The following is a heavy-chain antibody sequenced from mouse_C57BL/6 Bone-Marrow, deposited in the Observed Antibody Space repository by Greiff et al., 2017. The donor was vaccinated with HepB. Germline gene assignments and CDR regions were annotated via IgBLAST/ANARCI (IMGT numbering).Heavy chain of an antibody. V-gene: IGHV1-50*01. CDR2: IDPSDSYT. CDR1: GYTFTSYW. D-gene: IGHD1-1*01. CDR3: ATTIDYGSSYDWYFDV. Sequence: QQSCQASGYTFTSYWMQWVKQRPGQGLEWIGEIDPSDSYTNYNQKFKGKATLTVDTSSSTAYMQLSSLTSEDSAVYYCATTIDYGSSYDWYFDVWGTGTTVTVSS. J-gene: IGHJ1*03.